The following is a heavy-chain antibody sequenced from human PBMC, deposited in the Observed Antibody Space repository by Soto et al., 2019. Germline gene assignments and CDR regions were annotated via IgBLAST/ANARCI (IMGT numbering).Heavy chain of an antibody. V-gene: IGHV4-59*08. CDR1: GVSITSHY. CDR3: ARDYFDISEYPTTWLDP. D-gene: IGHD3-22*01. Sequence: SETLSLTCTVSGVSITSHYWSWIRQSPGKGLEWIAYMHHSGSTNYNPSLKSRVTVSIDTSKNQVSLTLTSVTAADTALYYCARDYFDISEYPTTWLDPCGQVALAPFSS. CDR2: MHHSGST. J-gene: IGHJ5*02.